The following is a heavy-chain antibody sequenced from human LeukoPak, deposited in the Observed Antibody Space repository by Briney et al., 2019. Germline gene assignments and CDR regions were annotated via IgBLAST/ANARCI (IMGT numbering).Heavy chain of an antibody. CDR2: IWYDGSNK. Sequence: GGSLRLSCAASGFTFSSYSMNWVRQAPGKGLEWVAVIWYDGSNKYYADSVKGRFTISRDNSKNTLYLQMNSLRAEDTAVYYCARDKGSYGDYFNYWGQGTLVTVSS. CDR3: ARDKGSYGDYFNY. CDR1: GFTFSSYS. D-gene: IGHD4-17*01. J-gene: IGHJ4*02. V-gene: IGHV3-33*08.